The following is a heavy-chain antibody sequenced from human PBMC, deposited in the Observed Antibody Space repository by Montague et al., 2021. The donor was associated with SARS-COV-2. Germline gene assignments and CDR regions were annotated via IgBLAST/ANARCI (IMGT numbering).Heavy chain of an antibody. CDR1: GGSISSPYYY. Sequence: SETLSLTCTVSGGSISSPYYYWGRLRQSQGKGLVWIGSISYTARTYYNPTLRSPVSFSMDTSKNHFSLSLSSVTVADTAVYSCARQLPSYCSTNNWYHYYLDGWGQGTLVTVSS. V-gene: IGHV4-39*01. CDR2: ISYTART. CDR3: ARQLPSYCSTNNWYHYYLDG. J-gene: IGHJ4*02. D-gene: IGHD1-20*01.